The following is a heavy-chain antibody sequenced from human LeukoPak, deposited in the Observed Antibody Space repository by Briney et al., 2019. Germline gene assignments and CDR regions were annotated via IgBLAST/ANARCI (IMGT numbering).Heavy chain of an antibody. J-gene: IGHJ4*02. Sequence: SEPLSLTCTVPGGSISSYYWSWIRQPAGKGLEWCGRIYTSGSTNYNPSLKSRVTMSVDTSKNQFSLKLSSVTAADTAVYYCARDLNIYDSSGRLDYWGQGTLVTVSS. CDR2: IYTSGST. D-gene: IGHD3-22*01. CDR3: ARDLNIYDSSGRLDY. CDR1: GGSISSYY. V-gene: IGHV4-4*07.